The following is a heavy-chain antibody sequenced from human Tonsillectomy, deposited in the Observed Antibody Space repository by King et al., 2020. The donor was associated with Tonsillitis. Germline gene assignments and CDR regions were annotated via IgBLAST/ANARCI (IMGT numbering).Heavy chain of an antibody. Sequence: VQLVESGGGLVQPGGSLRLSCAASGFTFSSYTMHWVRQAPGKGLEYVSGFNIDGGPTYYANSVKGRFTISRDNSRDTLYLQMGSLRAEDTAVYYCARESFDSWGQGTLVTVSS. J-gene: IGHJ4*02. CDR2: FNIDGGPT. V-gene: IGHV3-64*01. CDR1: GFTFSSYT. CDR3: ARESFDS.